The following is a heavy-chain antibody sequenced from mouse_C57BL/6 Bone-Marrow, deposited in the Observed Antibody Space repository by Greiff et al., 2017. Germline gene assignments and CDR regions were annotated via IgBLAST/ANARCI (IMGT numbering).Heavy chain of an antibody. D-gene: IGHD1-1*02. J-gene: IGHJ4*01. Sequence: EVKVEESGGGLVKPGGSLKLSCAASGFTFSDYGMHWVRQAPEKGLEWVAYISSGSSTIYYADTVKGRFTISRDNAKNTLFLQMTSLRSEDTAMYYCARGSYPYYYAMAYWGRGSSVIVPS. CDR2: ISSGSSTI. CDR3: ARGSYPYYYAMAY. V-gene: IGHV5-17*01. CDR1: GFTFSDYG.